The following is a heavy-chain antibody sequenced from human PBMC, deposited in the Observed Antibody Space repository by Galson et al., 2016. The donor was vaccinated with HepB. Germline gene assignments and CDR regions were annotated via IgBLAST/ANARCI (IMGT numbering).Heavy chain of an antibody. Sequence: TLSLTCTVSGDSISSGSHYWSWLRQPAGKGLEWIGRIYTSGISNYNPSLKSRVTMSVDTSRNHFSLKLSSVTAADTAVYYCTRENPSLLGYSDYWGQGTLVTVSS. CDR1: GDSISSGSHY. CDR2: IYTSGIS. V-gene: IGHV4-61*02. CDR3: TRENPSLLGYSDY. D-gene: IGHD2-21*01. J-gene: IGHJ4*02.